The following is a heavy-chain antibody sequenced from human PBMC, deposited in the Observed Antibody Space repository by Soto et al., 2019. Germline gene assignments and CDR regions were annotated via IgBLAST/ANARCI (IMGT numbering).Heavy chain of an antibody. V-gene: IGHV1-69*01. Sequence: QVQLVQSGAEVKKPGSSVKVSCKASVGTFSSYAISWVRQAPGQGLEWMGGIIPIFGTANYAQKFQGRVTITADESTSTAYMELSSLRSEDTAVYYCARKGTSYYYYGMDVWGQGTTVTVSS. J-gene: IGHJ6*02. CDR3: ARKGTSYYYYGMDV. CDR1: VGTFSSYA. CDR2: IIPIFGTA.